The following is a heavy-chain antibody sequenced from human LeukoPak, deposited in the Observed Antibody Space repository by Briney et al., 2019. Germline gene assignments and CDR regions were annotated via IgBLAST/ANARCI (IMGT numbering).Heavy chain of an antibody. CDR2: INHSEST. J-gene: IGHJ4*02. V-gene: IGHV4-34*01. D-gene: IGHD3-9*01. CDR3: ARALEILAGTFNY. CDR1: GGSFSGYC. Sequence: SETLSLTCAVYGGSFSGYCWSWIRQPPGKGLEWIGEINHSESTNYNPPLESRVTISVDTSKNQFSLKLSSATAADTAVYYCARALEILAGTFNYWGQGTLVTASS.